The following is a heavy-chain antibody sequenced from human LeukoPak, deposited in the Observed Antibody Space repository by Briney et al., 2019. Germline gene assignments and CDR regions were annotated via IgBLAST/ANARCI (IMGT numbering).Heavy chain of an antibody. J-gene: IGHJ3*02. D-gene: IGHD3-3*01. CDR2: ISSSSSYI. CDR3: ASSIFGVVPVGAFDI. Sequence: GGSLRLSCAASGFTFSSYSMNWVRQAPGKGLEWVSSISSSSSYIYYADSVKGRFTISRDNAKNSLYLQMNSLRAEDTAVYYCASSIFGVVPVGAFDIWGQGTMVTVSS. V-gene: IGHV3-21*01. CDR1: GFTFSSYS.